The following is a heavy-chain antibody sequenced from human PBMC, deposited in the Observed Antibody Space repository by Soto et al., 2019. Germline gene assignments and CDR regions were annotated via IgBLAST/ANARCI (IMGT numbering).Heavy chain of an antibody. Sequence: SETLSLTCTVSGGSISSGGYSWSWIRQPPGKGLEWIGYIYHSGSTYYNPSLKSRVTISVDRSKNQFSLKLSSVTAADTAVYYCARVSSDYYDSSGYSNGFDPWGQGTLVTVSS. CDR3: ARVSSDYYDSSGYSNGFDP. V-gene: IGHV4-30-2*01. D-gene: IGHD3-22*01. CDR1: GGSISSGGYS. CDR2: IYHSGST. J-gene: IGHJ5*02.